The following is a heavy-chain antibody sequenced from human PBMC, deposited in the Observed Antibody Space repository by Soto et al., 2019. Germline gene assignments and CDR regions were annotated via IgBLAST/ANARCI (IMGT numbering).Heavy chain of an antibody. CDR3: AKGLGDFWSGYYVDY. V-gene: IGHV3-30*18. J-gene: IGHJ4*02. CDR2: ISYDGSNK. Sequence: GGSLRLSCAASGFTFSSYGMHWVRQAPGKGLEWVAVISYDGSNKYYADSVKGRFTISRDNSKNTLYLQMNSLRAEDTAVYYCAKGLGDFWSGYYVDYGGQGTLVTVSS. CDR1: GFTFSSYG. D-gene: IGHD3-3*01.